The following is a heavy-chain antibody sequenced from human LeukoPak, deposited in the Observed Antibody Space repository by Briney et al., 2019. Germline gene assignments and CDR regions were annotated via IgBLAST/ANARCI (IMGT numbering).Heavy chain of an antibody. D-gene: IGHD5-24*01. J-gene: IGHJ4*02. Sequence: GGSLRLSCAASGFTFSSYGMHWVRQAPGKGLEWVAVIWYDGSNKYYADSVKGRFTISRDNSKNTLYQQMNSLRAEDTAVYYCAKDQGDGYNSRPGVFGYWGQGTLVTVSS. V-gene: IGHV3-33*06. CDR3: AKDQGDGYNSRPGVFGY. CDR1: GFTFSSYG. CDR2: IWYDGSNK.